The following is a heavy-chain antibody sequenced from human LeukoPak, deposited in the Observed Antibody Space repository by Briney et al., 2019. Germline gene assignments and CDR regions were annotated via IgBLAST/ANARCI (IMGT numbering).Heavy chain of an antibody. V-gene: IGHV3-48*01. CDR2: ISSSSSTI. J-gene: IGHJ5*02. Sequence: GGSLRLSCAASGFTFSSYSMNWVRQAPGKGLEWVSYISSSSSTIYYADSVKGRFTISRDNAKNSLYLQMNSLRAEDTAVYYCARDTGSWFDPWGQGTLVTVSS. D-gene: IGHD3-10*01. CDR3: ARDTGSWFDP. CDR1: GFTFSSYS.